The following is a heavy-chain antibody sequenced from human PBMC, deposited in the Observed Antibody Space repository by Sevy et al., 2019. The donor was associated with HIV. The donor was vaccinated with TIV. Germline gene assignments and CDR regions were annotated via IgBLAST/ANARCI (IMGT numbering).Heavy chain of an antibody. CDR1: GFMFNLYS. D-gene: IGHD5-18*01. J-gene: IGHJ6*02. CDR2: ISSSGKYQ. CDR3: ARDYDTYTALANYYGMDV. Sequence: GGSLRLSCTTSGFMFNLYSFNWVRQAPGKGLEWISFISSSGKYQFYADSVKGHFIMSRDTATNSVYLQIDSLRADDTAVYYCARDYDTYTALANYYGMDVWGQGTTVTVSS. V-gene: IGHV3-21*06.